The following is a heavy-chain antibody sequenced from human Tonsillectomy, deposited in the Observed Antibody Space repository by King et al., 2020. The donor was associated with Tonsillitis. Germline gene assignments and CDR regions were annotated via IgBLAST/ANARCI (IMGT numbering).Heavy chain of an antibody. V-gene: IGHV3-33*08. J-gene: IGHJ5*02. CDR1: GFTFSSYG. CDR3: ERDRGIVVVPAAPASP. CDR2: IWYDGSNK. Sequence: VQLVESGGGVVQPGRSLRLSCAASGFTFSSYGMHWVRQAPGKGLEWVAVIWYDGSNKYYADSLKGRFTISRDNSKNTLYLQMNSLRAEDTAVYYCERDRGIVVVPAAPASPWGQGTLVTVSS. D-gene: IGHD2-2*01.